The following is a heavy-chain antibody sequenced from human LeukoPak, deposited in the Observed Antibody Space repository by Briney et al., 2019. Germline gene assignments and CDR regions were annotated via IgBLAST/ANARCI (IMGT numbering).Heavy chain of an antibody. CDR2: INHSGST. CDR1: GGSFSGYY. CDR3: ATNAYGSGSYYLDY. V-gene: IGHV4-34*01. Sequence: SETLSLTCAVYGGSFSGYYWSWIRQPPGKGLEWIGEINHSGSTNYNPSLKSRVTISVDTSKNQFSLKLSSVTAADTAVYYCATNAYGSGSYYLDYWGQGTLVTVSS. J-gene: IGHJ4*02. D-gene: IGHD3-10*01.